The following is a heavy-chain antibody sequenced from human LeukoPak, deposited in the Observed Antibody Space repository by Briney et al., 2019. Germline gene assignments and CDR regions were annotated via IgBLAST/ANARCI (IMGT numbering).Heavy chain of an antibody. Sequence: GGSLRLSCAASGFTFDDYGMSWVRQAPGKGLEWVSGINWNGGSTGHADSVKGRFTISRDNAKNSLYLQMNSLRAEDTALYYCARGIWQRLALYYFDYWGQGTLVPVSS. D-gene: IGHD6-25*01. CDR2: INWNGGST. CDR3: ARGIWQRLALYYFDY. J-gene: IGHJ4*02. V-gene: IGHV3-20*04. CDR1: GFTFDDYG.